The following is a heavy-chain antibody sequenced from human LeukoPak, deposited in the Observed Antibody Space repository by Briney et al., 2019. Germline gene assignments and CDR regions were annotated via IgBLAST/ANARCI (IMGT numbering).Heavy chain of an antibody. J-gene: IGHJ5*02. Sequence: GGSLRLSCAASGFTFSDYYMSWIRQAPEKGLEWVSYISSSGSTIYYADPVKGRFTISRDNAKNSLYLQMNSLRAEDTAVYYCARVYRSNWFDPWGQGTLVTVSS. CDR2: ISSSGSTI. D-gene: IGHD2-8*02. V-gene: IGHV3-11*01. CDR1: GFTFSDYY. CDR3: ARVYRSNWFDP.